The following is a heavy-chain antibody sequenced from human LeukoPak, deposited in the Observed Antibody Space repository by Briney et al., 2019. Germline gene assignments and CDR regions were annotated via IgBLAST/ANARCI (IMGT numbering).Heavy chain of an antibody. D-gene: IGHD3-10*01. CDR1: GGSISSYY. V-gene: IGHV4-59*01. CDR3: ARAGVRGVIKYNWFDP. Sequence: ASETLSLTCTVSGGSISSYYWSWIRQPPGKGLEWIGYIYYSGSTNYNPSLKSRVTISVDTSKNQFSLKLSSVTAADTAVYYCARAGVRGVIKYNWFDPWDQGTLVTVSS. CDR2: IYYSGST. J-gene: IGHJ5*02.